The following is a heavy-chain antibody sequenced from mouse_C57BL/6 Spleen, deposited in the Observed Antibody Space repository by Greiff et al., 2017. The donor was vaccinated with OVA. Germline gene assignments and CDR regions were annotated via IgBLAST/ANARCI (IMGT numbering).Heavy chain of an antibody. CDR1: GYSFTGYY. J-gene: IGHJ4*01. CDR2: INPSTGGT. Sequence: VQLKQSGPELVKPGASVKISCKASGYSFTGYYMNWVKQSPEKSLEWIGEINPSTGGTTYNQKFKAKATLTVDKSSSTAYMQLKSLTSEDSAVYYCAPGYYAMDYWGQGTSVTVSS. V-gene: IGHV1-42*01. CDR3: APGYYAMDY.